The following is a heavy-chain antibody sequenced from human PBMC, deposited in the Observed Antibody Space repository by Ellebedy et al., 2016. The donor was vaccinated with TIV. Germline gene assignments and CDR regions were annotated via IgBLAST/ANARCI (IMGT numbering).Heavy chain of an antibody. D-gene: IGHD3-9*01. CDR2: ITATGGTT. V-gene: IGHV3-23*01. CDR3: ATDRGYFTFDY. Sequence: PGGSLRLSCAASGFTFSSYAMSWVRQAPMKGLEWVSHITATGGTTYYADPVKGRFTISRDNSKNTLYLQMNSLIADDTAVYYCATDRGYFTFDYWGQGSLITVSS. CDR1: GFTFSSYA. J-gene: IGHJ4*02.